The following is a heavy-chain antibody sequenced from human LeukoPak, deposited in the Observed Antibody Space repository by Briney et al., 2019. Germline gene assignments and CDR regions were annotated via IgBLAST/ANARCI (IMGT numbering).Heavy chain of an antibody. J-gene: IGHJ5*02. CDR1: GSTFTNYD. CDR3: VVSPVGVDWFDP. D-gene: IGHD3-3*01. V-gene: IGHV1-8*01. Sequence: ASVKVSCEASGSTFTNYDITWVRQATGHGLEWMGWTNLNIGNPGYAQRFQGRVTMTRNISISTAYMELSSLRSGDTAIYYCVVSPVGVDWFDPWGQGTLVTVSS. CDR2: TNLNIGNP.